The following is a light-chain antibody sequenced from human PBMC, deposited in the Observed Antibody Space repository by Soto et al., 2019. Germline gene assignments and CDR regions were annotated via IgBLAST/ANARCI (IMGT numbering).Light chain of an antibody. CDR3: MSFTSSNTYV. CDR1: SSDVGAYNF. J-gene: IGLJ1*01. CDR2: DVA. Sequence: QSALTQPASVSGPPGQSSTITCTGTSSDVGAYNFVSWYQHYPDKTPKVVIYDVANRPSGVSYRFSASKSGNTASLTISGLQAEDEADYYCMSFTSSNTYVFGTGTKVTVL. V-gene: IGLV2-14*03.